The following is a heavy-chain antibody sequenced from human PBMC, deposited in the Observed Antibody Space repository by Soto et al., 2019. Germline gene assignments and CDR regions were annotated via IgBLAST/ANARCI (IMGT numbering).Heavy chain of an antibody. CDR2: IYYSGST. CDR1: GGSISSYY. D-gene: IGHD3-9*01. Sequence: TSETLSLTCTVSGGSISSYYWSWIRQPPGKGLEWIGYIYYSGSTNYNPSLKSRVTISVDTSKNQFSLKLSSVTAADTAVYYCARGTYYDILTGPDYYYYGMDVWGQGTTVTVSS. CDR3: ARGTYYDILTGPDYYYYGMDV. V-gene: IGHV4-59*08. J-gene: IGHJ6*02.